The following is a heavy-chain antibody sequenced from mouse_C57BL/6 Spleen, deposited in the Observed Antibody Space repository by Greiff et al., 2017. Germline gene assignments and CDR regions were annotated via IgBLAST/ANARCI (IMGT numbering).Heavy chain of an antibody. V-gene: IGHV1-15*01. CDR3: TSGLYYAYGWFAY. CDR2: IDPETGGT. J-gene: IGHJ3*01. CDR1: GYTFTDYE. Sequence: VQLQQSGAELVRPGASVTLSCKASGYTFTDYEMHWVKQTPVHGLEWIGAIDPETGGTAYNQKFKGKAILTADKSSSTAYMELRSLTSEDSAVYYCTSGLYYAYGWFAYWGQGTLVTVSA. D-gene: IGHD2-2*01.